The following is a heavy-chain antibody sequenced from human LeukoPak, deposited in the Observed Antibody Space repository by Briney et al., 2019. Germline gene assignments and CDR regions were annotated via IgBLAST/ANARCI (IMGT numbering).Heavy chain of an antibody. CDR2: INPTGGST. CDR1: GYTFSGHY. V-gene: IGHV1-46*01. D-gene: IGHD1-26*01. J-gene: IGHJ5*02. CDR3: ARDNSVGDNAWWFDP. Sequence: ASVKVSCKASGYTFSGHYMHWVRQAPGQGLEWMGWINPTGGSTGYAQKFQGRVTMTRDMSTSTDYMELSSLRSEDTAIYYCARDNSVGDNAWWFDPWGQGTLVTVSS.